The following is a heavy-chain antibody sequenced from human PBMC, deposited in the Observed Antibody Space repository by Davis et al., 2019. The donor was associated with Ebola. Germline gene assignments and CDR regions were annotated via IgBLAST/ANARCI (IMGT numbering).Heavy chain of an antibody. V-gene: IGHV3-66*04. Sequence: GGSLRLSCAASGLTVSSTYMNWVRQAPGKGLEWVAVLYSGGSAYYADSVRGRFTISRDNSKNTLYLQMNSLRAEDTAVYYCARPTTVTTHYYYGMDVWGQGTTVTVSS. D-gene: IGHD4-17*01. J-gene: IGHJ6*02. CDR3: ARPTTVTTHYYYGMDV. CDR1: GLTVSSTY. CDR2: LYSGGSA.